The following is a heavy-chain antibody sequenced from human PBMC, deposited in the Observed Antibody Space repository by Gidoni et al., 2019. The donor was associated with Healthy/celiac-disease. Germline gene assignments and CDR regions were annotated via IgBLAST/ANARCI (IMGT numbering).Heavy chain of an antibody. CDR3: ARALRDFDY. J-gene: IGHJ4*02. CDR1: GFTFSSYS. CDR2: ISSSSYI. Sequence: EVQLVESGGGLVKPGGSRRLSCAASGFTFSSYSMNWVRQAPGKGLEWVSSISSSSYIYYADSVKGRFTISRDNAKNSLYLQMNSLGTEDTAVYYCARALRDFDYWGQGTLVTVSS. V-gene: IGHV3-21*01.